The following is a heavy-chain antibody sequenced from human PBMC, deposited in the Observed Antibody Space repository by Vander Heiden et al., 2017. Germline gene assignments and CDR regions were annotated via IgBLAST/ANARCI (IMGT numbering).Heavy chain of an antibody. Sequence: EVQLLESGGGLEQRGGSLRLSWAAPGFTFRSHAMGWVGRAPGKGLEWVSTISGSGGNTYYADSVKGRFTISRDNSKNTLYLQMSGLRAEDTAVYYCAKDLRTYSSGDYWGQGTLVTVSS. V-gene: IGHV3-23*01. D-gene: IGHD5-18*01. CDR1: GFTFRSHA. CDR2: ISGSGGNT. J-gene: IGHJ4*02. CDR3: AKDLRTYSSGDY.